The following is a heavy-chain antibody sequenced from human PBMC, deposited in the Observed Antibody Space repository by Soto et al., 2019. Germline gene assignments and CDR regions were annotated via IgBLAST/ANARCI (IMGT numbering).Heavy chain of an antibody. CDR3: ARDENYYGSGSSVGYFDL. Sequence: QVQLVESGGGLVKPGGSLRLSCAASGFTFSDYYMSWLRQAPGKGLEWLSYISDSGTAIYYAGSVKGRFTISRDNAKKSLFLEMNSLRAEDTAIYYCARDENYYGSGSSVGYFDLWGRGTLVTVSS. J-gene: IGHJ2*01. CDR1: GFTFSDYY. V-gene: IGHV3-11*01. D-gene: IGHD3-10*01. CDR2: ISDSGTAI.